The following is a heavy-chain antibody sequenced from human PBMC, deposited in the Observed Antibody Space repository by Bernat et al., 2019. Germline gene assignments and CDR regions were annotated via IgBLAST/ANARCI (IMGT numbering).Heavy chain of an antibody. CDR1: GYTFTGYY. CDR2: ISPNSGST. CDR3: ARGREETVMVYYYYYYGMDV. D-gene: IGHD5-18*01. V-gene: IGHV1-2*04. J-gene: IGHJ6*02. Sequence: QVQLVQSGAEVKKPGASVKVSCKASGYTFTGYYMHWVRQAPGQGLEWMGWISPNSGSTNYAQKFQGWVTMTRDTSISTAYMELSRLRSDDTAVYYCARGREETVMVYYYYYYGMDVWGQGTTVTVSS.